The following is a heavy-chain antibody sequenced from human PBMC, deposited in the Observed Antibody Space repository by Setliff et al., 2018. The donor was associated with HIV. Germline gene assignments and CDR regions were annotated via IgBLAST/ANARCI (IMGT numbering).Heavy chain of an antibody. J-gene: IGHJ4*02. D-gene: IGHD3-22*01. CDR3: ARGARYAYYFDSGGYYRHFDY. V-gene: IGHV1-69*06. CDR2: IIPLFGTA. CDR1: GGTFSNFG. Sequence: SVKVSCKASGGTFSNFGISWVRQAPGQGLEWMGGIIPLFGTADYAQKFQGRLTITADKSTSTAYMELSRLRSEDTAVYYCARGARYAYYFDSGGYYRHFDYWGQGTLVTVSS.